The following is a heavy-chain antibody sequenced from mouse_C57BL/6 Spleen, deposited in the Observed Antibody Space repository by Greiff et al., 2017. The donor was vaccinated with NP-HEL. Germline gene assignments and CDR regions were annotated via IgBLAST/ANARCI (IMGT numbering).Heavy chain of an antibody. Sequence: VQLQESGPELVKPGASVKISCKASGYSFTSYYIHWVKQRPGQGLEWIGWIYPGSGNTKYNEKFKGKATLTADTSSSTAYMQLSSLTSEDSAVYYCARRDYSNYVPGYFDYWGQGTTLTVSS. CDR2: IYPGSGNT. V-gene: IGHV1-66*01. CDR3: ARRDYSNYVPGYFDY. CDR1: GYSFTSYY. D-gene: IGHD2-5*01. J-gene: IGHJ2*01.